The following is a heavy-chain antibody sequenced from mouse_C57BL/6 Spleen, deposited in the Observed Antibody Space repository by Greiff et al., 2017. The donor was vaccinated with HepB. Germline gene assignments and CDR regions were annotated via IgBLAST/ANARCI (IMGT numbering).Heavy chain of an antibody. D-gene: IGHD1-1*01. CDR1: GFTFSDYG. J-gene: IGHJ1*03. Sequence: EVQGVESGGGLVKPGGSLKLSCAASGFTFSDYGMHWVRQAPEKGLEWVAYISSGSSTIYYADTVKGRFTISRDNAKNTLFLHMTSLRSEDTAMYYCAREVVATWYFDVWGTGTTVTVSS. V-gene: IGHV5-17*01. CDR3: AREVVATWYFDV. CDR2: ISSGSSTI.